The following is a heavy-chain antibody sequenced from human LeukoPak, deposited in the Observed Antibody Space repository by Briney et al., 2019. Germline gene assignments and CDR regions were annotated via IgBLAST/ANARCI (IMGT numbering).Heavy chain of an antibody. D-gene: IGHD6-6*01. CDR3: AKNREPYSSSPGDY. Sequence: GGSLRLSCAASGFTFSSYGMHWVRQAPGKGLEWVSTFSGSGGSTYYADSVKGRFTISRDNSKNTLYLQMNSLRAEDTAVYYCAKNREPYSSSPGDYWGRGTLVTVSS. V-gene: IGHV3-23*01. J-gene: IGHJ4*02. CDR2: FSGSGGST. CDR1: GFTFSSYG.